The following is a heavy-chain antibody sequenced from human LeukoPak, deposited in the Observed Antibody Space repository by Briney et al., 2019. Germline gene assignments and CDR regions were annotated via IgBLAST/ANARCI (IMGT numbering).Heavy chain of an antibody. CDR2: ISSSGSII. J-gene: IGHJ4*02. V-gene: IGHV3-11*04. D-gene: IGHD5-18*01. Sequence: GGSLRLSCAASGFTFSDYYMSWIRQAPGQGLEWVAYISSSGSIIYYADSVKGRFTISRDNSKNTVYLQMDSLRAEDTAVYYCARDRADGYNYGDYFDNWGQGNLVTVSS. CDR3: ARDRADGYNYGDYFDN. CDR1: GFTFSDYY.